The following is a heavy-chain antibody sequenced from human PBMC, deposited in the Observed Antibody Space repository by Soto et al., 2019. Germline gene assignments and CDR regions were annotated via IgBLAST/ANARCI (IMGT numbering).Heavy chain of an antibody. D-gene: IGHD2-15*01. CDR2: IYYSGST. CDR1: GGSISSGGYY. CDR3: ARDLGYCSSGSCYLNWYFDL. Sequence: QVQLQESGPGLVKPSQTLSLTCTVSGGSISSGGYYWSWIRQHPGKGLEWIGYIYYSGSTYYNPSLTSRVTISVDTSKNQFSLKLSSVTAADTAVYYCARDLGYCSSGSCYLNWYFDLWGRGTLVTVSS. V-gene: IGHV4-31*03. J-gene: IGHJ2*01.